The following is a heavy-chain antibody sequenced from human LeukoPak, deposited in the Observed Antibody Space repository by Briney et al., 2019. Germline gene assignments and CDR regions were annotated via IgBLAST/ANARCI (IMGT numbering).Heavy chain of an antibody. Sequence: GGSLRLSCAASGFTFDDYGMSWVRQAPGKGLEWVSGINWNGGSTGYADSVKGRFTISRDNAKNSLYLQMNSLRAEDTALYYCAGDGYNYDAFDIWGQGTMVTVSS. CDR3: AGDGYNYDAFDI. V-gene: IGHV3-20*04. CDR2: INWNGGST. J-gene: IGHJ3*02. CDR1: GFTFDDYG. D-gene: IGHD5-24*01.